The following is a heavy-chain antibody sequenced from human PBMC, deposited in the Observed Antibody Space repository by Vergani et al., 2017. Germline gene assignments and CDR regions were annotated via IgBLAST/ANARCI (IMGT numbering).Heavy chain of an antibody. Sequence: QVQLVESGGGVVQPGRSLRLSCAASGFTFSSYGMHWVRQAPGKGLEWVAVISYDGSNKYYADSVKGRFTISRDNSKNTLYLQMNSLRAEDTAVHYCARDVRAAAMKWGQGTLVTVSS. CDR3: ARDVRAAAMK. V-gene: IGHV3-30*03. J-gene: IGHJ4*02. CDR1: GFTFSSYG. CDR2: ISYDGSNK. D-gene: IGHD6-13*01.